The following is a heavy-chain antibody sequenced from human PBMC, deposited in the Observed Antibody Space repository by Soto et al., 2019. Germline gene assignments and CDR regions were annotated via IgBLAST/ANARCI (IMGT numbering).Heavy chain of an antibody. CDR2: IKSKKDGETI. V-gene: IGHV3-15*01. J-gene: IGHJ4*02. Sequence: EVQLVESGGGLVKPGGSLRLCCAASGFTFSNVWMIWVRQAPGKGLEWVGRIKSKKDGETIDYAAPVKGRFTISRDDSKNTLYLQMNSLKTEDTAVYFCKTGAWMSGGVFDSWGQGTLVTVSS. CDR3: KTGAWMSGGVFDS. CDR1: GFTFSNVW. D-gene: IGHD2-15*01.